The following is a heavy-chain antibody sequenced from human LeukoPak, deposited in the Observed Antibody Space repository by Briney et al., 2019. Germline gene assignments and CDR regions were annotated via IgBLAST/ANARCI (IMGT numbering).Heavy chain of an antibody. CDR1: GGTISSSY. CDR2: IYCSGSI. V-gene: IGHV4-59*08. CDR3: ARQVTAAAGTNWFDP. D-gene: IGHD6-13*01. Sequence: SETLSLTCSVSGGTISSSYWSWIRPPPGKGLEWIGYIYCSGSIHYNPSLKSRVTISIDTSKNQFSLKVSSVTAADTAVYYCARQVTAAAGTNWFDPWGQGNLVTVSS. J-gene: IGHJ5*02.